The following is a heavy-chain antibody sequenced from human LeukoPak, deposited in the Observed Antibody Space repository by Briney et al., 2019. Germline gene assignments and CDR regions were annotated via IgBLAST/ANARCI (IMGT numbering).Heavy chain of an antibody. D-gene: IGHD3-22*01. CDR3: AINFREISSGYYSPLNY. CDR2: IYYSGST. CDR1: GGSISSSSYY. J-gene: IGHJ4*01. V-gene: IGHV4-39*01. Sequence: PSESLSLTCTVSGGSISSSSYYWGSIRQPPGNGLERIGSIYYSGSTYYNPSLQSRVTISVDTSKNRSSLKLSSVTAPDTAVYYCAINFREISSGYYSPLNYCREATVVTVSS.